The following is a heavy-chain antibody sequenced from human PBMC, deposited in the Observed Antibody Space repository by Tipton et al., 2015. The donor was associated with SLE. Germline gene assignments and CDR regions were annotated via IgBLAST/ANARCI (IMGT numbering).Heavy chain of an antibody. CDR1: GFTFSSYD. Sequence: SLRLSCAASGFTFSSYDMNWVRQAPGKGLEWVAVISYEGSSVDYADSVKGRFTISRDNSKKTVYLQMNSLRVEDTATYYCVKVAYDYIWGTSVSDYFDYWGQGTLVTVSS. J-gene: IGHJ4*02. CDR3: VKVAYDYIWGTSVSDYFDY. V-gene: IGHV3-30*18. CDR2: ISYEGSSV. D-gene: IGHD3-16*01.